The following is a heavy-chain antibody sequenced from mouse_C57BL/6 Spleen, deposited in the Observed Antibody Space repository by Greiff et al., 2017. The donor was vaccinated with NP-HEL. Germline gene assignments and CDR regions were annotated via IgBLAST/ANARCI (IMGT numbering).Heavy chain of an antibody. D-gene: IGHD2-1*01. J-gene: IGHJ2*01. CDR1: GYSFTGYY. CDR3: ARRGNLRDYFDY. V-gene: IGHV1-42*01. Sequence: VQLQQPGPELVKPGASVKISCKASGYSFTGYYMNWVKQSPEKSLEWIGEINPSTGGTTYNQKFKAKATLTVDKSSSTAYMQLKSLTSEDSAVYYCARRGNLRDYFDYWGQGTTLTVSS. CDR2: INPSTGGT.